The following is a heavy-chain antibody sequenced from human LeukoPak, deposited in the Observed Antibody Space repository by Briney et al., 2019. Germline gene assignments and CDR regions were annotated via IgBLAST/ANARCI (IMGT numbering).Heavy chain of an antibody. V-gene: IGHV4-59*01. Sequence: SETLSLSCTVSGGSITNDFWSWIRQPPGKGLEWIGYMYYSGSTNYHPSLKSRVTISIDTSKNQFSLKLSSVTAADTAVYYCAKVITGLYAFDIWGQGKMVTVSS. D-gene: IGHD3-22*01. J-gene: IGHJ3*02. CDR3: AKVITGLYAFDI. CDR2: MYYSGST. CDR1: GGSITNDF.